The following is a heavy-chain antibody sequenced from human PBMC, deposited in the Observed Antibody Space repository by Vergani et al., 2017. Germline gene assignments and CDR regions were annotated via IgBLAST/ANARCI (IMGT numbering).Heavy chain of an antibody. V-gene: IGHV4-59*13. CDR3: ARVMYRDEASTGYRLEGMDN. Sequence: QVQLEESGPGLVKPSETLSLTCTVSGGSFNTYYWSWIRQSPGKGLEWIWYIYSTGSTNYNPFLNSRVTMSVDTSKNQFSLKLRSVTAADTAVYFCARVMYRDEASTGYRLEGMDNWGQGTTVTISS. J-gene: IGHJ6*02. CDR1: GGSFNTYY. D-gene: IGHD3-9*01. CDR2: IYSTGST.